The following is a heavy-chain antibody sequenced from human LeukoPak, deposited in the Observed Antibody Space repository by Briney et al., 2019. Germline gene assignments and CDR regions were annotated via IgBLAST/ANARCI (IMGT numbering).Heavy chain of an antibody. D-gene: IGHD6-13*01. CDR1: GFTFTSYA. V-gene: IGHV3-23*01. Sequence: GGSLRLSCAASGFTFTSYAMSWVRQAPGKGLEWVSNINFSGGTTYYADSVKGRFTISRDNSKNTLYLQMNRLRAEDTAVYYCAKGEATAAYYGMDVWGQGTTVTVSS. J-gene: IGHJ6*02. CDR2: INFSGGTT. CDR3: AKGEATAAYYGMDV.